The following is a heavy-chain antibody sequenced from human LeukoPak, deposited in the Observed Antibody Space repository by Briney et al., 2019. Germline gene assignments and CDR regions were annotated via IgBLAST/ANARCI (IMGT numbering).Heavy chain of an antibody. CDR3: ARDDPYDSGYFDY. CDR1: GFTFSSYS. V-gene: IGHV3-21*01. D-gene: IGHD3-3*01. Sequence: PGGSLTLYCAASGFTFSSYSMNWVRQAPGKGLEWVSSISSSSSYIYYADSVKGRFTISRDNAKNSLYLQMNSLRAEDTAVYYCARDDPYDSGYFDYWGQGTLVTVSS. CDR2: ISSSSSYI. J-gene: IGHJ4*02.